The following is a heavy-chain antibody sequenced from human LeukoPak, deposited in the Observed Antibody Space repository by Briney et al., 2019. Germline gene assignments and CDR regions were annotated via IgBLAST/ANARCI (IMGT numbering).Heavy chain of an antibody. CDR1: GFTFSDYF. CDR3: ARDKYYYDSSGYYGNYYYYMDV. D-gene: IGHD3-22*01. J-gene: IGHJ6*03. CDR2: ISRSGTTI. Sequence: GGSLRLSCAASGFTFSDYFMNWIRQAPGKGLEWVSYISRSGTTIYYADSVKRRFTISRDNSKNTLYLQMNSLRAEDTAVYYCARDKYYYDSSGYYGNYYYYMDVWGKGTTVTISS. V-gene: IGHV3-11*01.